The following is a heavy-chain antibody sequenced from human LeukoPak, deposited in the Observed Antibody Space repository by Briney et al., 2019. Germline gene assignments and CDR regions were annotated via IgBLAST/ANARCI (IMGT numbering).Heavy chain of an antibody. CDR1: GYSFTSYW. CDR2: IDPSDSYT. CDR3: ARRAYYGSGSYPFDP. D-gene: IGHD3-10*01. J-gene: IGHJ5*02. Sequence: GASLKISCKGSGYSFTSYWISWVRQMPGKGLEWMGRIDPSDSYTNYSPSFQGHVTISADKSISTALLQWSSLKASDTAMYYCARRAYYGSGSYPFDPWGQGTLVTVSS. V-gene: IGHV5-10-1*01.